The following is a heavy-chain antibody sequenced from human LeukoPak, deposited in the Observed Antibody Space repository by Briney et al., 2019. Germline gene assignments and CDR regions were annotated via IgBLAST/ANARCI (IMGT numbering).Heavy chain of an antibody. CDR1: GFTFSSYW. Sequence: PGGSLRLSCAASGFTFSSYWMSWVRQPPGKGLEWVANIKQDGSEKYYVGFVKGRFTISRDNAKNSLYLQMNSLRAEDTAVYYCARGSVDYFDYWGQGTLVTVSS. CDR2: IKQDGSEK. V-gene: IGHV3-7*01. J-gene: IGHJ4*02. CDR3: ARGSVDYFDY. D-gene: IGHD3-10*01.